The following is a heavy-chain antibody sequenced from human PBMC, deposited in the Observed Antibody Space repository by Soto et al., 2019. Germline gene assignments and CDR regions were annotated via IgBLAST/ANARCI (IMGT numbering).Heavy chain of an antibody. CDR3: VKDFLQSVAFDI. D-gene: IGHD3-3*01. Sequence: EVQLLESGGGLVQPGGSLRLSCAASGFTFSSYAMSWVRQAPGKGLEWVSAISGSGGSTYYADSVKGRFTISRDHSKNTLYLQMNSLRAEDTAVYYCVKDFLQSVAFDIWCQGTMVTVSS. J-gene: IGHJ3*02. CDR1: GFTFSSYA. CDR2: ISGSGGST. V-gene: IGHV3-23*01.